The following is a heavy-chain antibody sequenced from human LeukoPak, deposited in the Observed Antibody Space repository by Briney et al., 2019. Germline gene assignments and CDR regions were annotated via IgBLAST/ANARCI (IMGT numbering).Heavy chain of an antibody. CDR1: GFTFSSYS. J-gene: IGHJ6*03. Sequence: KSGGSLRLSCAASGFTFSSYSMNWVRQAPGKGLEWVSSISSSSSCIYYADSVKGRFTISRDNAKNSLYLQMNSLRAEDTAVYYCASLYSSSAYYYMDVWGKGTTVTVSS. CDR3: ASLYSSSAYYYMDV. CDR2: ISSSSSCI. D-gene: IGHD6-6*01. V-gene: IGHV3-21*01.